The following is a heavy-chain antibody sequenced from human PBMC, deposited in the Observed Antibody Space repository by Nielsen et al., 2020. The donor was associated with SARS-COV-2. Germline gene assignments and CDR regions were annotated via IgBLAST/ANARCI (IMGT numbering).Heavy chain of an antibody. CDR1: GYTFTNYA. V-gene: IGHV1-3*01. CDR3: ARGDSSGWTYYYYGMDV. J-gene: IGHJ6*02. D-gene: IGHD6-19*01. CDR2: INASNGNT. Sequence: ASVKVSCKASGYTFTNYAMHWVRQAPGQRLEWMGWINASNGNTKYSQKFQGRVTITRDTSASTAYMELSSLRSEDTAVYYCARGDSSGWTYYYYGMDVWGQGTTVTVSS.